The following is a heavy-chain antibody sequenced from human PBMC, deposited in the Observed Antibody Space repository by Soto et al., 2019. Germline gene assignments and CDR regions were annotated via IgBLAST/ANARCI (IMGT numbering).Heavy chain of an antibody. V-gene: IGHV4-31*03. CDR3: ARAVYSNLVY. D-gene: IGHD4-4*01. CDR2: ISNSGST. CDR1: GASISSGSYY. Sequence: QVQLQESGPGLVKPSQTLSLTCTVSGASISSGSYYWSWIRQLPGKGLEWIGYISNSGSTYYNPSLKSRVTISVDTSKNQFSLRVSSVTAADTAVYYCARAVYSNLVYWGQGTLVTVSS. J-gene: IGHJ4*02.